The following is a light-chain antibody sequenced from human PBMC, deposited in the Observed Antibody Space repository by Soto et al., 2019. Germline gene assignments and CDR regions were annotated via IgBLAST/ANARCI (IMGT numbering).Light chain of an antibody. CDR3: QVWDSSGDHVI. V-gene: IGLV3-21*04. J-gene: IGLJ2*01. CDR1: NIGSKS. Sequence: SSELTQPPSVSVAPGKTARIACEGNNIGSKSVHWNQQKPGQAPVVVIYYDTDRPSGIPERFSGSNSGNTATLTISRVEAVDEADYYCQVWDSSGDHVIFGGGTKLTVL. CDR2: YDT.